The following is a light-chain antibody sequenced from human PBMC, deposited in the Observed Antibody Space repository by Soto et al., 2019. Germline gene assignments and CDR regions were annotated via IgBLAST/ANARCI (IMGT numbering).Light chain of an antibody. CDR1: SSDIGAYNH. CDR3: SSFTSTSTLL. Sequence: QFALTQPASVSGSPGQSITISCTGTSSDIGAYNHVSWYQHHPGKAPKLIIYDVSNRPAGVSDRFSGSRSGDAASLTISGLQSEDEADYYCSSFTSTSTLLFGGGTKLTVL. J-gene: IGLJ2*01. V-gene: IGLV2-14*01. CDR2: DVS.